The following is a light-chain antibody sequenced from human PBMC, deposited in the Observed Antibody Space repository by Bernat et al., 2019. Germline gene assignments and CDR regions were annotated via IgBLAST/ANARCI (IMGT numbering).Light chain of an antibody. CDR2: EVN. V-gene: IGLV2-23*02. CDR3: CSYTTSHTLV. CDR1: SGDVGHYNL. Sequence: QSALTQPASVSGSPGQSITISCTGTSGDVGHYNLVSWYQQHPAKAPKLIIYEVNKRPSGVSYRFSASKSGNTASLTISGLQAEYEADYYCCSYTTSHTLVFGGGTKLTVL. J-gene: IGLJ3*02.